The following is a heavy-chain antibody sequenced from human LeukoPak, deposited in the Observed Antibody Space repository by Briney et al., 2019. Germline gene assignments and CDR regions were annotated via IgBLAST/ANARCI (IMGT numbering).Heavy chain of an antibody. D-gene: IGHD6-13*01. V-gene: IGHV1-8*03. Sequence: ASVKVSCKASGYTFTSYGISWVRQATGQGLEWMGWMNPNSGNTGYAQKFQGRVTITRNTSISTAYMELSSLRSEDTAVYYCARLIAGDAFDIWGQGTMDTVSS. CDR2: MNPNSGNT. CDR1: GYTFTSYG. CDR3: ARLIAGDAFDI. J-gene: IGHJ3*02.